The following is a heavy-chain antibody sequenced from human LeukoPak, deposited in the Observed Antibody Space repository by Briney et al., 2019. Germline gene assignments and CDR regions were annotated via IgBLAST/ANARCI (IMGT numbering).Heavy chain of an antibody. CDR3: AREGYSSSLDDMDV. J-gene: IGHJ6*02. CDR1: GGSISSSSYY. CDR2: IYYSGST. V-gene: IGHV4-39*07. D-gene: IGHD6-13*01. Sequence: KASETLSLTCTVSGGSISSSSYYWGWIRQPPGKGLEWIGSIYYSGSTCYNPSLKSRVTISVDTSKNQFSLRLSSVTAADTAVYYCAREGYSSSLDDMDVWGQGTTVTVSS.